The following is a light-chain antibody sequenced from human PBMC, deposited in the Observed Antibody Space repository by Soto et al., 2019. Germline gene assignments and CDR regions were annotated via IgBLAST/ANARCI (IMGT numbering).Light chain of an antibody. CDR3: SSYAVTNIFV. CDR2: EVS. V-gene: IGLV2-8*01. J-gene: IGLJ1*01. Sequence: QSVLTQPPSASGSPGQSVTTSCTGTSSDVGGYNYVSWYQQHPGKAPKVIIYEVSKRPSGVPDRFSGSKSGSTASLTVSGLQAEDEADYYCSSYAVTNIFVFGTGTKGTVL. CDR1: SSDVGGYNY.